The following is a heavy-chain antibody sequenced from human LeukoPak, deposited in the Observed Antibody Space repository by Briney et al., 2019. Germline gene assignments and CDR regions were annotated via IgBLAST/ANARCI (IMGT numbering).Heavy chain of an antibody. J-gene: IGHJ6*03. V-gene: IGHV3-13*01. CDR2: IGTASDT. D-gene: IGHD1-1*01. CDR1: GFTFSSFD. CDR3: ARGPPRGKYYYMDV. Sequence: PGGSLRLSCAASGFTFSSFDMHWVRQPTGQGLEWVSTIGTASDTYYPGSAEGRFTFSRDNAKNSLYLQMNSLTAGDTAVYYCARGPPRGKYYYMDVWGKGTTVTVSS.